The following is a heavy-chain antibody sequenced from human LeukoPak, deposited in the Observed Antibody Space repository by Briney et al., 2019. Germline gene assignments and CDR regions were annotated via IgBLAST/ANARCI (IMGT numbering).Heavy chain of an antibody. CDR2: IYSSGAT. V-gene: IGHV3-23*05. Sequence: PGGSLRLSCAASGFTFSSYAMSWVRQAPGKGLEWVSIIYSSGATYYADSVKGRFTVSRDKAKNTLYLQMNSLRAEDTAVYYCAELGITMIGGVWGKGTTVTISS. D-gene: IGHD3-10*02. CDR3: AELGITMIGGV. J-gene: IGHJ6*04. CDR1: GFTFSSYA.